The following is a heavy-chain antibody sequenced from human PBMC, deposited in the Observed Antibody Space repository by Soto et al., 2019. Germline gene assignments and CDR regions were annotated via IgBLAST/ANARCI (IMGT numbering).Heavy chain of an antibody. V-gene: IGHV3-33*01. Sequence: QVQLVESGGGVAQPGRSLRLSCAASGFTFNNYGMHWVRQAPGKGLEWLAVIWNDGSDSSYANSVKGRFTISRDNSKNTLFLQMSSLRAEDTAVYYCARRQIPPPTRGAANARGAMDVWGQGTTVTVSS. CDR3: ARRQIPPPTRGAANARGAMDV. D-gene: IGHD6-13*01. J-gene: IGHJ6*02. CDR1: GFTFNNYG. CDR2: IWNDGSDS.